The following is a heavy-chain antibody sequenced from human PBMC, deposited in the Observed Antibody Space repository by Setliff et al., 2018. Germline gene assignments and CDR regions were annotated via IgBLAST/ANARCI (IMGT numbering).Heavy chain of an antibody. CDR2: IYYSGST. Sequence: PSETLSLTCAVYGGSFSSFYWSWIRQPPGKGLEWIGSIYYSGSTYYNPSLKSPVTISLDASKNQFSLTLTSVTAADTAIYYCARQRVVVGAPSWFDPWGQGTLVTVSS. D-gene: IGHD2-15*01. J-gene: IGHJ5*02. V-gene: IGHV4-59*08. CDR3: ARQRVVVGAPSWFDP. CDR1: GGSFSSFY.